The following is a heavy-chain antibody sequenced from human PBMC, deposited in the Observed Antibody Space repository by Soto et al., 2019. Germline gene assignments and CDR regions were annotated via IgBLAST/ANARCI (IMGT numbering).Heavy chain of an antibody. CDR2: IKSQTDGGTT. CDR1: GFTCSNAW. CDR3: VTELLGGGPRAIDI. J-gene: IGHJ3*02. Sequence: EVQLVEAGGGLVKPGGSLRLSCAASGFTCSNAWMTWVRQAPGKGLEWVGRIKSQTDGGTTDYASPVKGRYTISRDDPKNARYLQKESLKTADTAVYNSVTELLGGGPRAIDIWGHGTIVTVSS. V-gene: IGHV3-15*01. D-gene: IGHD2-15*01.